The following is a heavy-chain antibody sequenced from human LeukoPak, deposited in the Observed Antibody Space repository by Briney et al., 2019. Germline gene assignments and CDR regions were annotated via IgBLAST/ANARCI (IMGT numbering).Heavy chain of an antibody. CDR1: GFTVSGNY. D-gene: IGHD6-19*01. CDR2: IYSCGNT. Sequence: GGSLRLSCAVSGFTVSGNYMSWVRQAPGKGLEWVLVIYSCGNTYYADSVKGRFTISRDNSKNTLYLQMNSLRAEDTAVYYCAREVIAVAGYFDYWGQGTLVTVSS. CDR3: AREVIAVAGYFDY. J-gene: IGHJ4*02. V-gene: IGHV3-66*01.